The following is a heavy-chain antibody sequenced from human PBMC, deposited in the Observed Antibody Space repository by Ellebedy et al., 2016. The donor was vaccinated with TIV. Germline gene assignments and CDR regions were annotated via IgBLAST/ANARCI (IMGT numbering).Heavy chain of an antibody. V-gene: IGHV1-69*13. J-gene: IGHJ4*02. CDR2: SIPILGTA. Sequence: AASVKVSCKAAGGSFSRHGISWVRQVPGQGLEWVGGSIPILGTANYAQKFRGRVTITADEYATTVYMELSSLRSEDTAVYYCARDKGTGNDYWGQGTLVTVSS. CDR3: ARDKGTGNDY. D-gene: IGHD3/OR15-3a*01. CDR1: GGSFSRHG.